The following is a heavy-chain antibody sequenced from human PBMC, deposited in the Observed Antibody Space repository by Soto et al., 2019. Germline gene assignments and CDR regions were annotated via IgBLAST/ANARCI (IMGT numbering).Heavy chain of an antibody. D-gene: IGHD5-12*01. V-gene: IGHV3-72*01. CDR2: SRNKVNSYTT. CDR3: TRGGADPPYDHHMDV. CDR1: GFTLSDHY. J-gene: IGHJ6*02. Sequence: EVQLVEAGGGLVQPGGCLRLSCAASGFTLSDHYMDWVRQAPGKGLEWVGRSRNKVNSYTTEYAASGKGRCTITRDDSTNSLNLQMNNLKTEDTAVYDCTRGGADPPYDHHMDVWGQGTTVTVSS.